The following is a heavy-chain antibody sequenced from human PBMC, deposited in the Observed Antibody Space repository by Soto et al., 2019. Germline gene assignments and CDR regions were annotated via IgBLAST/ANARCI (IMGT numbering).Heavy chain of an antibody. CDR2: IYPGESDT. CDR3: ARHSLATQPGDY. CDR1: GYSFSTYW. J-gene: IGHJ4*02. Sequence: PGESLKISCKASGYSFSTYWIAWVRQRPGKGLDWMGIIYPGESDTRYSPSFQGQVTISVDNSIDTAYLEWTTLRASDSAMYYCARHSLATQPGDYWGQGTRVTVSS. V-gene: IGHV5-51*01. D-gene: IGHD5-12*01.